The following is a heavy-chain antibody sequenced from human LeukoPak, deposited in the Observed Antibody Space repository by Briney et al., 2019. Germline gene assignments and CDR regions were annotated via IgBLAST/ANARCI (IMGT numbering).Heavy chain of an antibody. D-gene: IGHD3-10*01. CDR1: GYTFTSYG. Sequence: ASVKVSCKASGYTFTSYGISWVRQAPGQGLEWMGWISAYNGNTNYAQKLQGRVTMTTDTSTSTAYMELRSLRSDDTAVYYCAREDPNMVRGVIGSFDYWGQGTLVTVSS. CDR3: AREDPNMVRGVIGSFDY. CDR2: ISAYNGNT. J-gene: IGHJ4*02. V-gene: IGHV1-18*01.